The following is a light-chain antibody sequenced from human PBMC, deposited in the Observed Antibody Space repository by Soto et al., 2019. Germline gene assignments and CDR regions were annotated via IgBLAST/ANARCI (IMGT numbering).Light chain of an antibody. CDR2: DAS. CDR1: QSVSSY. J-gene: IGKJ4*01. V-gene: IGKV3-11*01. Sequence: EIVLTQSPATLSLSPGERATLSCRASQSVSSYLAWYQQKPGQAPRLLIYDASNRATGIPARFSGSGSGTDFTLTISSLEPEDLATYFCQQTHSVPLTFGGGTQVEI. CDR3: QQTHSVPLT.